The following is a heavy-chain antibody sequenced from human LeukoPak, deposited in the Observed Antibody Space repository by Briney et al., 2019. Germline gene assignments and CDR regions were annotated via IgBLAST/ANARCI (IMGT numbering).Heavy chain of an antibody. Sequence: GGSLRLSCAASGFRFGTYNMNWVRRAPGKGLEWVSYISSSSSTIYYADSVKGRFTISRDNAKGSLYLQMNSLRAEDTAVYYCARDPGLSGYYFDYWGQGTLVTVSS. V-gene: IGHV3-48*01. CDR2: ISSSSSTI. D-gene: IGHD3-22*01. CDR3: ARDPGLSGYYFDY. CDR1: GFRFGTYN. J-gene: IGHJ4*02.